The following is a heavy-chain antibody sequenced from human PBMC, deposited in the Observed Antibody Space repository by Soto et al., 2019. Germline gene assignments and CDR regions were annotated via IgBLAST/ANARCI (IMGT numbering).Heavy chain of an antibody. D-gene: IGHD1-26*01. Sequence: ASVKVSCNASGYTFSDHYINPVRQSPGQGLEWMGCISAYNGNTNYAKKLQGRVTMTTDTSTSTAYMELRSLRSDDTAVYYCATSSGSYSSFDYWGQGTLVAVSS. CDR2: ISAYNGNT. J-gene: IGHJ4*02. CDR3: ATSSGSYSSFDY. V-gene: IGHV1-18*04. CDR1: GYTFSDHY.